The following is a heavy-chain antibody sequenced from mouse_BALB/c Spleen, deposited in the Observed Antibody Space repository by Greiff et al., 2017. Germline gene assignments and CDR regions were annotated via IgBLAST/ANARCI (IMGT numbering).Heavy chain of an antibody. CDR3: AHYDYDGGNYAMDY. V-gene: IGHV1-80*01. D-gene: IGHD2-4*01. CDR1: GYAFSSYW. Sequence: VQLQQSGAELVRPGSSVKISCKASGYAFSSYWMNWVKQRPGQGLEWIGQIYPGDGDTNYNGKFKGKATLTADKSSSTAYMQLSSLTSEDTAVYYCAHYDYDGGNYAMDYWGQGTSVTVS. CDR2: IYPGDGDT. J-gene: IGHJ4*01.